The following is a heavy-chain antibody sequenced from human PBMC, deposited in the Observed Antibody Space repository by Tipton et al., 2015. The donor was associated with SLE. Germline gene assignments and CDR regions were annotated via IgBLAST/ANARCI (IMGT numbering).Heavy chain of an antibody. J-gene: IGHJ3*02. CDR3: ARVSSDYDYAFDI. CDR2: MKYDGGEE. CDR1: GFTFSTYW. D-gene: IGHD3-22*01. Sequence: SLRLSCAASGFTFSTYWMTWVRQVPGKGLEWVANMKYDGGEENFVDSVKGRFTISRDNAKNTLYLQMSSLRAEDTAVYYCARVSSDYDYAFDIWGQGTMVTVSS. V-gene: IGHV3-7*01.